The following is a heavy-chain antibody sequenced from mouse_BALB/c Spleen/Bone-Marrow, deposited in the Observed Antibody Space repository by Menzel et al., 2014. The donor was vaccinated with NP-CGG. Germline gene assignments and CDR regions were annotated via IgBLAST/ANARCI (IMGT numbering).Heavy chain of an antibody. Sequence: EVKLVESGGGLVQPGGSLRLSCATSGFTFSDFCMEWVRQSPGKRLEWIAISRNKANDYTTDYSASVKGRFIVSRDTSQSILYLQMHALRAEDTAIYYCVRGNWAFFDYWGQGATLTVSS. CDR3: VRGNWAFFDY. V-gene: IGHV7-1*02. D-gene: IGHD4-1*01. CDR1: GFTFSDFC. J-gene: IGHJ2*01. CDR2: SRNKANDYTT.